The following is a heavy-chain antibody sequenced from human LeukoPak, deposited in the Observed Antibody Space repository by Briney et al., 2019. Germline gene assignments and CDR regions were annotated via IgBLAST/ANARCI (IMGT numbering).Heavy chain of an antibody. CDR3: AELGITMIGGV. D-gene: IGHD3-10*02. V-gene: IGHV3-23*01. J-gene: IGHJ6*04. CDR1: GFTFSSYA. Sequence: GGSLRLSCAASGFTFSSYAMSWVRQAPGKGLEWVSAISGSGGSTYYADSVKGRFTISRDNTKNSLYLQMNSLRAEDTAVYYCAELGITMIGGVWGKGTTVTISS. CDR2: ISGSGGST.